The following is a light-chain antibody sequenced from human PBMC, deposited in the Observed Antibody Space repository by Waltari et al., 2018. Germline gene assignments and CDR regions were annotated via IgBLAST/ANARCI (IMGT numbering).Light chain of an antibody. J-gene: IGKJ5*01. Sequence: EIVLTQSPGTLSLSPGARTTLPGRASQSVSSSYLAWYQQKPGQAPRLLIYGASSRATGIPDRFSGSGSGTDFTLTISRLEPEDFAVYYCQQYDSSPITFGQGTRLEIK. CDR2: GAS. CDR3: QQYDSSPIT. V-gene: IGKV3-20*01. CDR1: QSVSSSY.